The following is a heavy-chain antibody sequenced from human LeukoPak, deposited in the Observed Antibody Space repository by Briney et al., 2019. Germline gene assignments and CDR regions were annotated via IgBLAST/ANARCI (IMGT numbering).Heavy chain of an antibody. J-gene: IGHJ4*02. Sequence: GGSLRLSCAASEFTFSSYWMSWVRQAPGKGLEWVANIKQDGGEKYYLDSVKGRFTVSRDNAKNSLYLQMNSLRAEDTAVYYCARVGARQILEYWGQGTLVSVSS. CDR3: ARVGARQILEY. D-gene: IGHD4-17*01. CDR1: EFTFSSYW. CDR2: IKQDGGEK. V-gene: IGHV3-7*01.